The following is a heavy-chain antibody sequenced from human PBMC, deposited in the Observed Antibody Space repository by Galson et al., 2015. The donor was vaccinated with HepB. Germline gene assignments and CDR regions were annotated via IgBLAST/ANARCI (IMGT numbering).Heavy chain of an antibody. CDR3: AREGLMNWFDP. D-gene: IGHD3-16*01. Sequence: SVKVSCKASGGTFSSYAISWARQAPGQWLEWMGGIIPIFGTANYAQKFQGRVTITADKSTSTAYMELSSLRSEDTAVYYCAREGLMNWFDPWGQGTLVTVSS. CDR2: IIPIFGTA. CDR1: GGTFSSYA. J-gene: IGHJ5*02. V-gene: IGHV1-69*06.